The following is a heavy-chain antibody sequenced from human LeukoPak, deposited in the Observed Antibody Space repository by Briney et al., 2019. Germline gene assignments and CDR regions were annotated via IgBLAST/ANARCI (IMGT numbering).Heavy chain of an antibody. D-gene: IGHD6-13*01. J-gene: IGHJ5*02. Sequence: ASVTVSCKASGYTFTVYYMHWVRQAPGQGLGWMGWINPNSGGTNYAQKFQGRVTMTRDTSISTAYMELSRLRSDDTAVYYCARDRSSSGLNWFDPWGQGTLVTVSS. CDR1: GYTFTVYY. V-gene: IGHV1-2*02. CDR2: INPNSGGT. CDR3: ARDRSSSGLNWFDP.